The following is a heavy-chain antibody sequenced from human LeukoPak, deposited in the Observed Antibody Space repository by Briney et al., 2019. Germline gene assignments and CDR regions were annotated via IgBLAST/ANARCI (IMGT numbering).Heavy chain of an antibody. CDR1: GYTFTGYY. D-gene: IGHD4-17*01. CDR3: ASEKMTTVTTGFDY. V-gene: IGHV1-2*02. CDR2: INPNSGGT. Sequence: ASVKVSCEASGYTFTGYYMHWVRQAPGQGLEWMGWINPNSGGTNYAQKFQGRVTMTRDTSISTAYMELSRLRSDDTAVYYCASEKMTTVTTGFDYWGQGTLVTVSS. J-gene: IGHJ4*02.